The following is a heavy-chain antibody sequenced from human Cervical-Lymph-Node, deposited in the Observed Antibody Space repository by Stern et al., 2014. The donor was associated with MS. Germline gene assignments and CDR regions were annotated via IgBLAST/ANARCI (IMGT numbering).Heavy chain of an antibody. CDR2: INPNSRDT. CDR3: ATPYSSGWSPDH. V-gene: IGHV1-2*06. J-gene: IGHJ5*02. CDR1: GYTFTDFY. Sequence: VQLVESGAEVKKPGASVKVSCKTSGYTFTDFYIHWVRQAPGQGLEWMGRINPNSRDTKFAQRFQGRVTMTRDTSISTAYMELSRLRSDYTAVYYCATPYSSGWSPDHWGQGTLVTVSS. D-gene: IGHD6-19*01.